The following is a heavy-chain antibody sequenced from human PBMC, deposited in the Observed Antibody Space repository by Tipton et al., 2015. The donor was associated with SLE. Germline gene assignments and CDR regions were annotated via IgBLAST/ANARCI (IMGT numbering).Heavy chain of an antibody. D-gene: IGHD4-23*01. CDR3: ARHGMVNYYYYGMDV. CDR2: IYYSGKT. CDR1: GGSISSYY. J-gene: IGHJ6*02. V-gene: IGHV4-59*08. Sequence: PGLVKPSETMSLTCSVSGGSISSYYWSWIRQPPAKGLEWIGFIYYSGKTNYNSSLKSRVTISVDTSKSQFSLKLRSVTAADTAVYYCARHGMVNYYYYGMDVWCQGTTVTVSS.